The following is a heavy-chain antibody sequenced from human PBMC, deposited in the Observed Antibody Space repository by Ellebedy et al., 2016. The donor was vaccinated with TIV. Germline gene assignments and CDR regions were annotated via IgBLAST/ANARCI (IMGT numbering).Heavy chain of an antibody. CDR1: GGSFSGYY. CDR2: INHSGST. Sequence: SQTLSLTCAVYGGSFSGYYWSWIRQPPGKGLEWIGEINHSGSTNYNPSLKSRVTISVDTSKNQFSLKLSSVTAADTAVYYCVILQFDYWGQGTLVTVSS. J-gene: IGHJ4*02. V-gene: IGHV4-34*01. CDR3: VILQFDY.